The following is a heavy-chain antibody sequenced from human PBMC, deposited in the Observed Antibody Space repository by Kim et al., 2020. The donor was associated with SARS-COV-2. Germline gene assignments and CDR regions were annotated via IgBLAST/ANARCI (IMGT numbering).Heavy chain of an antibody. V-gene: IGHV3-7*01. CDR2: IKQDGSEK. J-gene: IGHJ4*02. CDR1: GFTFSSYW. Sequence: GGSLRLSCAASGFTFSSYWMSWVRQAPGKGLEWVANIKQDGSEKFDVDSVKGRFTISRDNAQNSLYLQMNSLRVEDTALYYCASHSSGYKYWGQGTLVTVSS. D-gene: IGHD3-22*01. CDR3: ASHSSGYKY.